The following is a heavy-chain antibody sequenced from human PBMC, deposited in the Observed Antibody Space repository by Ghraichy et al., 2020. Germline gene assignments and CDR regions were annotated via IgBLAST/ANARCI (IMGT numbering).Heavy chain of an antibody. CDR1: GGSISSYY. CDR3: ARHGVDSSSWYRGSSRNRAEYFQH. Sequence: SETLSLTCTVSGGSISSYYWSWIRQPPGKGLEWIGYIYYSGSTNYNPSLKSRVTISVDTSKNQFSLKLSSVTAADTAVYYCARHGVDSSSWYRGSSRNRAEYFQHWGQGTLVTVSS. CDR2: IYYSGST. J-gene: IGHJ1*01. V-gene: IGHV4-59*08. D-gene: IGHD6-13*01.